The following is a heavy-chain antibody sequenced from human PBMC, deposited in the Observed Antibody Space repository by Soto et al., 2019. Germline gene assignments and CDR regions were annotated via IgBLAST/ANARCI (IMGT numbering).Heavy chain of an antibody. V-gene: IGHV4-59*08. CDR1: GGSISSYY. Sequence: QVQLQESGPGLVKPSETLSLTCTVSGGSISSYYWSWIRQPPGKGLEWIGYIYYSGSTNYNPSLKSRVTISVDTSKNQFSLKLSSVTAADTAVYYCARLTGSEKYSGYGRFDYWGQGTLVTVSS. J-gene: IGHJ4*02. CDR3: ARLTGSEKYSGYGRFDY. CDR2: IYYSGST. D-gene: IGHD5-12*01.